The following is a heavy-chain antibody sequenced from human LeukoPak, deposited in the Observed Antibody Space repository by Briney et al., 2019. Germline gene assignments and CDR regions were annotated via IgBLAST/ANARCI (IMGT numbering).Heavy chain of an antibody. V-gene: IGHV3-11*01. J-gene: IGHJ4*02. CDR2: ISSSGSTI. D-gene: IGHD2-2*01. CDR1: GFTFSDYY. CDR3: AREGPYCSSTSCRVYFDY. Sequence: GGSLRLSCAASGFTFSDYYMSSIRQGLGKGLEGVSYISSSGSTIYYADSVKGRFTISRDNAKNSLYLQMNSLRAEDTAVYYCAREGPYCSSTSCRVYFDYWGQGTLVTVSS.